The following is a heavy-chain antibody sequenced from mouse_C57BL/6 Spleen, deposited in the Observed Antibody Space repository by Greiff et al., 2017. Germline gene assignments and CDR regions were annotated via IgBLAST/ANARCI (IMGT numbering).Heavy chain of an antibody. V-gene: IGHV1-77*01. CDR1: GYTFTDYY. CDR2: IGPGSGST. J-gene: IGHJ4*01. D-gene: IGHD1-1*01. Sequence: QVQLQQSGAELVKPGASVKISCKASGYTFTDYYINWVKQRPGQGLEWIGKIGPGSGSTYYHEKLQGKATMTADKSSSTAYMLLSSLTSEDSAVYFCASGCRSWDYYAMDYWGQGTSVTVSS. CDR3: ASGCRSWDYYAMDY.